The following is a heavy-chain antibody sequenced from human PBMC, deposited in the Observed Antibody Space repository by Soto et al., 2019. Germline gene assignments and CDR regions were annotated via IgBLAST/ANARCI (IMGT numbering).Heavy chain of an antibody. Sequence: QVQLVQSGADVKKPGASVKVSCKASGYTFTRYAMHWVRQAPGQRLEWMGWINAGNGNTKYSQKFQGRVTITRDTSASTAYMELSSLRSADTAVYYCARGTGGPDGAGDYWGQGTLVTVSS. CDR2: INAGNGNT. CDR1: GYTFTRYA. D-gene: IGHD2-15*01. CDR3: ARGTGGPDGAGDY. V-gene: IGHV1-3*01. J-gene: IGHJ4*02.